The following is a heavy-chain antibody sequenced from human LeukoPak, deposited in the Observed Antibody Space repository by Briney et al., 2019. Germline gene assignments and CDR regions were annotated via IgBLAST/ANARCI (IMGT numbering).Heavy chain of an antibody. V-gene: IGHV3-23*01. D-gene: IGHD1-7*01. CDR3: ARYNWNYYFDY. Sequence: GGSLRLSCAASGLPFRTDAMTWVRQAPGKGLEWVSTLDGSGAGTFYADSVKGRFTISRDNSKNTLYLQMNSLRAEDTAVYYCARYNWNYYFDYWGQGTLVTVSS. CDR1: GLPFRTDA. J-gene: IGHJ4*02. CDR2: LDGSGAGT.